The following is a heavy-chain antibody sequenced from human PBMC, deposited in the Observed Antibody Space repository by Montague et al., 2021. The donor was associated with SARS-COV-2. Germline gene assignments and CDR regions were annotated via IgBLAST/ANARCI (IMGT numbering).Heavy chain of an antibody. Sequence: SETLSLTCTVSGGSISSSNYYWNWLRQPPGKGLKWIGYIYYSGSTNYNPSLQSRVTISVDTSKNHFSLKLSSVTDTDTAVYYCARWGLYGGNPGDGAYDIWGQGTMVTVSS. J-gene: IGHJ3*02. CDR2: IYYSGST. CDR3: ARWGLYGGNPGDGAYDI. V-gene: IGHV4-61*03. D-gene: IGHD4-23*01. CDR1: GGSISSSNYY.